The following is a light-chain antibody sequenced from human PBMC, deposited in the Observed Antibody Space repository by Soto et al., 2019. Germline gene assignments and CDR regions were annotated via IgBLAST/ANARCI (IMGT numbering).Light chain of an antibody. V-gene: IGKV1-5*03. CDR2: KAS. CDR3: QQYNSYAIS. J-gene: IGKJ4*01. CDR1: QSISSW. Sequence: DIQMTQSPSTLSASVGGRITITCRASQSISSWLAWYQQKPGKAPKLLIYKASSLESGVPSRFSGSGSGTEFTLTISSLQPDDFATYYCQQYNSYAISFGGGTKVEI.